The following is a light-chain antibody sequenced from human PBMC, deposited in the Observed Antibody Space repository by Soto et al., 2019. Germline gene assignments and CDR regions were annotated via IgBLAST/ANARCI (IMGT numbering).Light chain of an antibody. CDR3: HQRSNWPLT. CDR1: QSVTKY. V-gene: IGKV3-11*01. Sequence: EVVLTQSPATLSLSPGEGATLSCRASQSVTKYLAWYQQKPGQALRLLMYDVSKRATGIPARFSGSGSGTDFTLTISSLEPEYFAVYYWHQRSNWPLTFGGGTKLEIK. CDR2: DVS. J-gene: IGKJ4*01.